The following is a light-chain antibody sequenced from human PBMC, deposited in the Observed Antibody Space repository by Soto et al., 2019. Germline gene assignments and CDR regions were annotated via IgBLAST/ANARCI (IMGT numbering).Light chain of an antibody. CDR2: EVS. Sequence: QSALTQPPSASGSPGQSVTISCTGTSSDVGGYNYVSWYQQHPGKAPKLIIYEVSNRPSGVPGRFSGSKSGNTASLTVSGLQAEDEADYFCCSYAGSNNRVFGGGTTVTVL. V-gene: IGLV2-8*01. CDR3: CSYAGSNNRV. J-gene: IGLJ3*02. CDR1: SSDVGGYNY.